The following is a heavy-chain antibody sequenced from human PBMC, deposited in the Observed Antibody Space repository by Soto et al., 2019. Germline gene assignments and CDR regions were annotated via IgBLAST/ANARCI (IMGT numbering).Heavy chain of an antibody. CDR1: GFTFDDYA. Sequence: EVQLVESGGGLVQPGRSLRLSCAASGFTFDDYAMHWVRQAPGKGLEWVSGISWNSGSIGYADYVKGRFTISRDNAKNSLYLQMNSLRAEDTALYYCAKDTYYDFWSGYSDAFDIWGQGTMVTVSS. CDR3: AKDTYYDFWSGYSDAFDI. CDR2: ISWNSGSI. V-gene: IGHV3-9*01. J-gene: IGHJ3*02. D-gene: IGHD3-3*01.